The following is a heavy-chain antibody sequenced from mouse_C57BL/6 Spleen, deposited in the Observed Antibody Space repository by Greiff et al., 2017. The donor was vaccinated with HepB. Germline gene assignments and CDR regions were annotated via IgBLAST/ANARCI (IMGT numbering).Heavy chain of an antibody. Sequence: VQLQESGPELVKPGASVKISCKASGYAFSSSWMNWVEQRPGKGLEWIGRIYPGDGDTNYNGKFKGQATLTADKYSSTAYMQLSSLTSEDSAVYFCARNWEEDYWGQGTTLTVSS. CDR2: IYPGDGDT. CDR1: GYAFSSSW. D-gene: IGHD4-1*01. V-gene: IGHV1-82*01. J-gene: IGHJ2*01. CDR3: ARNWEEDY.